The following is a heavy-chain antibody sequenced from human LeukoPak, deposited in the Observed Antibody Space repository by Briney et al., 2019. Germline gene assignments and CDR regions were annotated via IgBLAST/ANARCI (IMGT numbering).Heavy chain of an antibody. Sequence: SETLSLTCAVYGGSFSGYYWSWIRQPPGKGREWIGEINHSGSTNYNPSLKSRVTISVDTSKNQFSLKLSSVTAADTAVYYCARTTLNRWEDFDYWGQGTLVTVSS. V-gene: IGHV4-34*01. CDR1: GGSFSGYY. D-gene: IGHD1-26*01. J-gene: IGHJ4*02. CDR3: ARTTLNRWEDFDY. CDR2: INHSGST.